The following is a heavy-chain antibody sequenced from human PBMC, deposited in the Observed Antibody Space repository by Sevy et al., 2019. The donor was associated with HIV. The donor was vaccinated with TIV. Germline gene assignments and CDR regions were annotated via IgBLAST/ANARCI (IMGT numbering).Heavy chain of an antibody. D-gene: IGHD3-10*01. CDR3: ARQSGDYGSGNWFDT. J-gene: IGHJ5*02. CDR2: IYYSGST. CDR1: GGSISSSSYY. Sequence: SETLSLTCTVSGGSISSSSYYWGWIRQPPGKGLEWIGSIYYSGSTYYNPSLKSRVTISVDTSKNQFSLKLSSVTAADTAVYYCARQSGDYGSGNWFDTWGQGTLVTVSS. V-gene: IGHV4-39*01.